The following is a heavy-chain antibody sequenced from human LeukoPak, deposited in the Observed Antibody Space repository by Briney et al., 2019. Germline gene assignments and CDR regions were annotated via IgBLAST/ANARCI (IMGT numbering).Heavy chain of an antibody. J-gene: IGHJ4*02. V-gene: IGHV4-59*08. D-gene: IGHD5-18*01. CDR3: ARHMGLGYSYGYPYFDY. CDR2: IYYSGST. Sequence: SETLSLTCTVSGGSISSYCWSWIRQPPGKGLEWIGYIYYSGSTNYNPSLKSRVTISVDTSKNQFSLKLSSVTAADTAVYYCARHMGLGYSYGYPYFDYWGQGTLVTVSS. CDR1: GGSISSYC.